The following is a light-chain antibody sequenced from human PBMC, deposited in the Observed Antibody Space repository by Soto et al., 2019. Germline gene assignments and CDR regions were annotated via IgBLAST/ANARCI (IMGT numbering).Light chain of an antibody. CDR2: EVS. V-gene: IGLV2-14*01. J-gene: IGLJ2*01. CDR3: SSYISSSTFVV. Sequence: QSALTQPASVSGSPGQSITISCTGTSRDVGGYNYVSWHQQHPGKAPKVIITEVSNRPSGVSNRLSGSKSGNTASLTISGLQAEDEADYDCSSYISSSTFVVFGGGTKLTVL. CDR1: SRDVGGYNY.